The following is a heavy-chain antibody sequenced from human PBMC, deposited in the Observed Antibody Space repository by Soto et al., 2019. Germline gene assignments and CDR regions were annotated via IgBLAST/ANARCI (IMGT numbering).Heavy chain of an antibody. CDR3: ARDGSL. J-gene: IGHJ6*02. CDR1: GFHFSSYS. V-gene: IGHV3-48*01. D-gene: IGHD3-10*01. Sequence: GGALRISCAASGFHFSSYSMNWVRQAPGKGLEWVSYISSSSSTIYYADSVKGRFTISRDNAKNSLYLQMNSLRAEDTAVYYCARDGSLWGQGTTVTVSS. CDR2: ISSSSSTI.